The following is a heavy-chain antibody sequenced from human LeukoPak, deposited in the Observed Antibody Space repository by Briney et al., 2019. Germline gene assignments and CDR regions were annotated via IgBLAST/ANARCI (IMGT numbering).Heavy chain of an antibody. CDR2: INPNSGGT. V-gene: IGHV1-2*02. CDR3: ARVRISGTYYDILTGYYFDY. J-gene: IGHJ4*02. D-gene: IGHD3-9*01. CDR1: GYSFTGYY. Sequence: ASVKVSCKPSGYSFTGYYMHWVRLAPGQGLEWMGWINPNSGGTDYAQKFQGRVTMTRDTSINTAYMELSRLRSDDTAVYYCARVRISGTYYDILTGYYFDYWGQGTLVTVSS.